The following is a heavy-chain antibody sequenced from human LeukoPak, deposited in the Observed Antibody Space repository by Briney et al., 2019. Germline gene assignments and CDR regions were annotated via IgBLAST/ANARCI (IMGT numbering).Heavy chain of an antibody. Sequence: SETLSPTCTVSGGSISSYFWSWIRQPPGKGLEWIGYIYYSGSTNYNPSLKSRVTISVDTSKNQFSRKLSSVTAADTAVYYCARASGYSSGWYVGDSDYFDYWGQGTLVTVSS. CDR2: IYYSGST. D-gene: IGHD6-19*01. J-gene: IGHJ4*02. V-gene: IGHV4-59*01. CDR1: GGSISSYF. CDR3: ARASGYSSGWYVGDSDYFDY.